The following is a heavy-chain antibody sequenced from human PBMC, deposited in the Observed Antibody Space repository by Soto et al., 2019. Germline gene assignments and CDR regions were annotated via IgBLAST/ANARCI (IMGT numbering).Heavy chain of an antibody. Sequence: SETLSLTCTVSGGSISSYYWSWIRQPPGKGLEWIGYIYYSGSTNYNPSLKSRVTISVDTSKNQFSLKLSSVTAADTAVYYCARGGVLGWYEGRYLDYWGQGTLVTVSS. CDR1: GGSISSYY. CDR2: IYYSGST. J-gene: IGHJ4*02. CDR3: ARGGVLGWYEGRYLDY. D-gene: IGHD6-19*01. V-gene: IGHV4-59*08.